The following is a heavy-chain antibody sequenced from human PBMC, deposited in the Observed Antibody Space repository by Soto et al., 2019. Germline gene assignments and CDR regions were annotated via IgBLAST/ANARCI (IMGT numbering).Heavy chain of an antibody. V-gene: IGHV3-15*01. CDR2: IKSKTDGGTT. CDR3: TTASHLWSGYYVSYYYGMDV. CDR1: GFTFSNAW. D-gene: IGHD3-3*02. J-gene: IGHJ6*02. Sequence: AGGSLRLSCTASGFTFSNAWMSWVRQAPGKGLEWVGRIKSKTDGGTTDYAAPVKGRFTISRDDSKNTLYLQMNSLKTEDTAVYYCTTASHLWSGYYVSYYYGMDVWGQGTTVTVSS.